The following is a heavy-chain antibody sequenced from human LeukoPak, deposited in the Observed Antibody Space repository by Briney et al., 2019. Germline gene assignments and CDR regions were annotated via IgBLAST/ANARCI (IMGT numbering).Heavy chain of an antibody. Sequence: SETLSLTCAVYGGSFSGYYWSWIRQPPGKGLEWIGYIYYSGSTNYKPSLKSRVTISVDTSKNQFSLKLSSLTVADTAVYYCAKVSMIDDAFDIWGQGTMVTVSS. CDR2: IYYSGST. J-gene: IGHJ3*02. D-gene: IGHD5/OR15-5a*01. CDR1: GGSFSGYY. CDR3: AKVSMIDDAFDI. V-gene: IGHV4-59*01.